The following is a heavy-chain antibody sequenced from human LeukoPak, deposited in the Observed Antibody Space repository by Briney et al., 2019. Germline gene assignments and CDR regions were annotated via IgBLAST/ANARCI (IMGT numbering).Heavy chain of an antibody. J-gene: IGHJ4*02. Sequence: ASVKVSCKASGYTFTGYYMHWVRQAPGQGLEWMEWINPNSGGTNYAQKFQGRVTMTRDTSISTAYMELSRLRSDDTAVYYCARGSGYSYGFPVDYWGQGTLVTVSS. CDR1: GYTFTGYY. CDR3: ARGSGYSYGFPVDY. D-gene: IGHD5-18*01. CDR2: INPNSGGT. V-gene: IGHV1-2*02.